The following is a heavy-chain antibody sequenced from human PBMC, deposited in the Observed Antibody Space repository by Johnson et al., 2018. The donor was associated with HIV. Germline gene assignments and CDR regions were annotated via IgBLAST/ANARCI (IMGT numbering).Heavy chain of an antibody. J-gene: IGHJ3*02. CDR3: ARDGWEQRGETVGDGFDI. V-gene: IGHV3-20*04. CDR1: GFTFYNYA. Sequence: VQLIESGGGVVRPGGSLRLSCAASGFTFYNYAMSWVRQTQGKGLEWVSGINWHGGSTGYADSVKGRFTISRDNTKNSVYLQMNSLRVEDTAFYYCARDGWEQRGETVGDGFDIWGQGTMVTVSS. D-gene: IGHD1-26*01. CDR2: INWHGGST.